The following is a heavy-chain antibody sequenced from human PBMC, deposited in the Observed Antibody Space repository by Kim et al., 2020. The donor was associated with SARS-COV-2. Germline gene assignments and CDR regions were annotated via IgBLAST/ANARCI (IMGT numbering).Heavy chain of an antibody. D-gene: IGHD3-16*01. CDR2: INSDASST. CDR3: VRRGDYAWGSYDYGMDV. V-gene: IGHV3-74*01. Sequence: GGSLRLSCAASGFTFSTYWMHWVRQDPGRGLVWVSRINSDASSTVYADSVKGRFITSRDNTKNTLYLQMNSLRAEDTAVYYCVRRGDYAWGSYDYGMDVWGQGTTVTVSS. J-gene: IGHJ6*02. CDR1: GFTFSTYW.